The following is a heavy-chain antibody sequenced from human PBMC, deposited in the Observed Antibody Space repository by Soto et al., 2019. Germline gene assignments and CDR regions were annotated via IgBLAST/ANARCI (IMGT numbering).Heavy chain of an antibody. V-gene: IGHV4-34*01. J-gene: IGHJ4*02. CDR2: INHSGST. CDR1: GGSFSGYY. Sequence: SETLSLTCAVYGGSFSGYYWSWIRQPPGKGLEWIGEINHSGSTNYNPSLKSRVTISVDTSKNQFSLKLSSVTAADTAVYYCARTEAPDYDILTGYFLWGQGTLVTVSS. D-gene: IGHD3-9*01. CDR3: ARTEAPDYDILTGYFL.